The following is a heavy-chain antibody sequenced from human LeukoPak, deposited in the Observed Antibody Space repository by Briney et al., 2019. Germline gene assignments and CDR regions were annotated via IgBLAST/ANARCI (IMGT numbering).Heavy chain of an antibody. V-gene: IGHV4-39*07. CDR3: ARVSGYDWESFYDY. Sequence: SETLSLTCTVSGGSISSSSYYWGWIRQPPGKGLEWIGSIYYSGSTYYNPSLKSRVTISVDTSRNQFSLKLSSVTAADTAMYYCARVSGYDWESFYDYWGQGSLVTVSS. J-gene: IGHJ4*02. CDR1: GGSISSSSYY. CDR2: IYYSGST. D-gene: IGHD5-12*01.